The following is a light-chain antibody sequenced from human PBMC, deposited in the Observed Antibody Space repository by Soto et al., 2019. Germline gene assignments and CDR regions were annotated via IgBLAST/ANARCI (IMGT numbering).Light chain of an antibody. Sequence: IQVTQSPSSLSASVGDRVTITCRASQGITSYLAWYQQKPGKAPTLLIYAASALQTGVSSRFSGSGYGPDFALTISNLQPEDFATYFCQQLYSYPLTLGGGTTVEF. CDR2: AAS. J-gene: IGKJ4*01. CDR3: QQLYSYPLT. CDR1: QGITSY. V-gene: IGKV1-9*01.